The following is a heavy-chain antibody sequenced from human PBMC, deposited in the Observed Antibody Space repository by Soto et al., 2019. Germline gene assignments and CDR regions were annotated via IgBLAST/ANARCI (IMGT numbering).Heavy chain of an antibody. J-gene: IGHJ4*02. D-gene: IGHD6-19*01. CDR3: AKSTTNGGWFNPFDS. CDR1: GFSFVNYA. Sequence: GGSLRLSCAASGFSFVNYAMNWVRQAPGKGLEWVSGLSGSGTSTYYADSVKGRFTISRDNSRDTLFLQMNSLTADDTAVYYCAKSTTNGGWFNPFDSWGQGALVTVSS. CDR2: LSGSGTST. V-gene: IGHV3-23*01.